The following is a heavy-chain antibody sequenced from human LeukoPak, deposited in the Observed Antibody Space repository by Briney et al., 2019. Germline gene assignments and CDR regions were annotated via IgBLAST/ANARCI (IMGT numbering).Heavy chain of an antibody. D-gene: IGHD3-9*01. CDR2: ISSSGSTI. Sequence: GRSLRLSCAASGFTFDDYGMSWVRQAPGKGLEWVSYISSSGSTIYYADSVKGRFTISRDNAKNSLYLQMNSLRAEDTAVYYCARFDIPPWAPSDYWGQGTLVTVSS. V-gene: IGHV3-48*01. CDR3: ARFDIPPWAPSDY. CDR1: GFTFDDYG. J-gene: IGHJ4*02.